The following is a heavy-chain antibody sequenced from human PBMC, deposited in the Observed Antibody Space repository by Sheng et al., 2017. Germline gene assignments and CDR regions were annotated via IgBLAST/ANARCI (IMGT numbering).Heavy chain of an antibody. CDR3: AGHYDDAHGNPLIDF. J-gene: IGHJ4*01. CDR1: DGSVSGYS. V-gene: IGHV4-34*01. D-gene: IGHD3-22*01. CDR2: INNHGIT. Sequence: QVQLQQWGEGLLKPSETLSLTCAVYDGSVSGYSWDWIRQSPGEGLEWIGEINNHGITNYSPSLKGRVTISVDMSKNQFSLNLTSVTAADTAVYYCAGHYDDAHGNPLIDFWGQGVLVRVS.